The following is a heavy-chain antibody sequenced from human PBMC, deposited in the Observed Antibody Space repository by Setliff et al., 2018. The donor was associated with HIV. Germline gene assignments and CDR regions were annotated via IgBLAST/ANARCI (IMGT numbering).Heavy chain of an antibody. V-gene: IGHV4-59*01. Sequence: SETLSLTCGIYGGSFSDYYWSWIRQPPGKGLEWIGYIYYSGSTKHNPSLKSRVTISLDTSKNQFSLKLTSVTAADTAVYYCARHSPRGYTLTGPYWGQGTLVTVSS. J-gene: IGHJ4*02. CDR2: IYYSGST. CDR1: GGSFSDYY. CDR3: ARHSPRGYTLTGPY. D-gene: IGHD6-25*01.